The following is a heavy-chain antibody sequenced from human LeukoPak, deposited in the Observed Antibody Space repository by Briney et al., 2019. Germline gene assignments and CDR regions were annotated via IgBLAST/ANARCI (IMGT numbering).Heavy chain of an antibody. CDR2: IIPIFGTA. D-gene: IGHD3-9*01. Sequence: ASVKVSCKASGGTFSSYAISWVRQAPGQGLEWMGGIIPIFGTANYAQKFQGRVTITVDKSTSTAYMELSSLRSEDTAVYYCARDLPHYDIFGLVNWGQGTLVTVSS. CDR1: GGTFSSYA. V-gene: IGHV1-69*06. CDR3: ARDLPHYDIFGLVN. J-gene: IGHJ4*02.